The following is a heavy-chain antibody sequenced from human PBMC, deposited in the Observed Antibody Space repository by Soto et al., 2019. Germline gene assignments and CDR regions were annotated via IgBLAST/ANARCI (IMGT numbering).Heavy chain of an antibody. Sequence: GASVKVSCKASGGTFSSYAISWVRQAPGQGLEWMGGIIPIFGTANYAQKFQGRVTITADESTSTAYMELSSLRSEDTAVYYCARDHRALDWYCPDSGMDVWGQGTTVTVSS. CDR2: IIPIFGTA. CDR3: ARDHRALDWYCPDSGMDV. CDR1: GGTFSSYA. D-gene: IGHD3-3*01. V-gene: IGHV1-69*13. J-gene: IGHJ6*02.